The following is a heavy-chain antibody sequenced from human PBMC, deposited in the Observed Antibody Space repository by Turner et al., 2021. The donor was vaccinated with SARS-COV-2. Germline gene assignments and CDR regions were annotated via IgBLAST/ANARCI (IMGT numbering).Heavy chain of an antibody. Sequence: QVQLVESGGGVVQPGRSLRLSCAASGFTFSSYGMHWVRQAPGKGLEWVAVISYDGSKKYSADSVKGRFTISRDNSKSTLYLQMNSLRAEDTAVYYCAKGGYSGSTFDYWGQGTLATVSS. CDR2: ISYDGSKK. J-gene: IGHJ4*02. CDR1: GFTFSSYG. V-gene: IGHV3-30*18. D-gene: IGHD1-26*01. CDR3: AKGGYSGSTFDY.